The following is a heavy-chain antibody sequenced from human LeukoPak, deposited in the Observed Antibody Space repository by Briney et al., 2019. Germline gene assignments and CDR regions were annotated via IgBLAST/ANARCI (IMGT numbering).Heavy chain of an antibody. CDR2: IIPILGIA. CDR3: ARALGDSSSWYEVY. CDR1: GGTFSSYA. D-gene: IGHD6-13*01. V-gene: IGHV1-69*04. Sequence: SVKVSCKASGGTFSSYAISWVRQAPGQGLEWMGRIIPILGIANYAQKFQGRVTITADKSTSTAYMGLSSLRSEDTAVYYCARALGDSSSWYEVYWGQGTLVTVSS. J-gene: IGHJ4*02.